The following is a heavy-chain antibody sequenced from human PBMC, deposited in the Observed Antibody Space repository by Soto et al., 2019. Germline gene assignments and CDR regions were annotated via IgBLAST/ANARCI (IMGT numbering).Heavy chain of an antibody. Sequence: SETLSLTCTVSGGSIGSYHCSWVRQPPGKGLEWIASVYYTGTTNYNPSLGSRVTISIDAPENQISLKLTSVTAADTAFYYCARDTVRKGMFDLWGQGTLVTVSS. D-gene: IGHD4-17*01. J-gene: IGHJ5*02. CDR1: GGSIGSYH. CDR2: VYYTGTT. V-gene: IGHV4-59*01. CDR3: ARDTVRKGMFDL.